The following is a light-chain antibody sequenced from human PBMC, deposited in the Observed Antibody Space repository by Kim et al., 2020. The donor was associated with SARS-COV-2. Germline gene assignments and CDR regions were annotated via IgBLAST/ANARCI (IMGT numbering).Light chain of an antibody. CDR1: SSDVGGYNY. CDR2: DVT. J-gene: IGLJ3*02. Sequence: QSALTQPRSVSGSPGQSVTISCTGTSSDVGGYNYVSWYQQHPGKAPKVMIHDVTKRPSGVPDRFSGSKSGNTASLTISGLQAEDEADYYCCSYAGSYTGVFGGGTQLTVL. V-gene: IGLV2-11*01. CDR3: CSYAGSYTGV.